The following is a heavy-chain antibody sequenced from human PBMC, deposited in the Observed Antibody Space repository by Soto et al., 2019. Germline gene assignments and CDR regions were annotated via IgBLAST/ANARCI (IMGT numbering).Heavy chain of an antibody. CDR3: ARELGSSSWYGGRSDYYYYGMDV. D-gene: IGHD6-13*01. Sequence: PGGSLRLSCAASGFTISSYDMHWVSQATGKGLEWVSAIGTAGDTYYPGSVKGRFTISRENAKNSLYLQMNSLRAEDTAVYYCARELGSSSWYGGRSDYYYYGMDVWGQGTTVTVSS. V-gene: IGHV3-13*01. J-gene: IGHJ6*02. CDR2: IGTAGDT. CDR1: GFTISSYD.